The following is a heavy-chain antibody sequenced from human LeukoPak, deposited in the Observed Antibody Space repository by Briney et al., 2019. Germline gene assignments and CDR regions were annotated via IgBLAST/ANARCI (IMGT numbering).Heavy chain of an antibody. CDR3: ASLLAGGNPV. D-gene: IGHD4-23*01. V-gene: IGHV1-69*05. CDR2: IIPIFGTA. Sequence: SVKVSCKASGGTFSSYAISWVRQAPGQGLEWMGRIIPIFGTADYAQKFQGRVTITTYKSTITAYMELSSLRSEDTAVYYCASLLAGGNPVWGQGTLVTVSS. J-gene: IGHJ4*02. CDR1: GGTFSSYA.